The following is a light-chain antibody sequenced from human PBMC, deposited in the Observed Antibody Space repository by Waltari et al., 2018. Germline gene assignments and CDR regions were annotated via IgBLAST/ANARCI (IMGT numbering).Light chain of an antibody. V-gene: IGLV1-51*01. Sequence: QSVLTQPPSVSAAPGQKVTISCSGSNSNIGNNYVSWYQQFPGTAPKLLIYDSNKRPSGIPDRFSGSKSGTSATLGINGLQTGDEADYYCGTWDTSLSVGVFGGGTKLTVL. CDR1: NSNIGNNY. CDR3: GTWDTSLSVGV. J-gene: IGLJ3*02. CDR2: DSN.